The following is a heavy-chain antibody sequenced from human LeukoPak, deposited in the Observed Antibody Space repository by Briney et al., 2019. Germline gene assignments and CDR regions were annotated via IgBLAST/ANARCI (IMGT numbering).Heavy chain of an antibody. CDR2: IKQDGSDK. J-gene: IGHJ4*02. V-gene: IGHV3-7*01. CDR1: GFTLSSYW. Sequence: PGGSLRLSCAAAGFTLSSYWMSWVRQAPGKGREWGANIKQDGSDKYYVDSVKGRFTISRDNAKNSLYLQMNSLRAEDTAVYYCAKYASGGWLPFDYWGQGTLVTVSS. CDR3: AKYASGGWLPFDY. D-gene: IGHD6-19*01.